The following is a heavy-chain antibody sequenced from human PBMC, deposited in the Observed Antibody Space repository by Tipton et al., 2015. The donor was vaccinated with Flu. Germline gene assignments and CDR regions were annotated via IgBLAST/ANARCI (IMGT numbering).Heavy chain of an antibody. CDR3: AKQVGAAVHVDH. J-gene: IGHJ4*02. Sequence: QSGPEVKKPGASVKVSCKASGYTFTRYSIHWVRQAPGQGLECMGIINPSGGSTNYAQKFQGRVTVTRDTSTSTVYMELSSLRSQDTAVYYCAKQVGAAVHVDHWGQGSLVTVSS. CDR1: GYTFTRYS. V-gene: IGHV1-46*01. D-gene: IGHD1-26*01. CDR2: INPSGGST.